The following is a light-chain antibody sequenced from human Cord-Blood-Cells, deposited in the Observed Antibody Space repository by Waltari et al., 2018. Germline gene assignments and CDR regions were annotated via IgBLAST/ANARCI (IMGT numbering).Light chain of an antibody. V-gene: IGKV1-9*01. CDR3: QQLNSYPYT. CDR2: AAS. CDR1: QGISSY. J-gene: IGKJ2*01. Sequence: DIQLTQSPSFLSASVGDRVTITCRASQGISSYLAWYQQKPGKAPKLLIYAASTLQSGVPSRCSGSGSGTEFTLTFSSLQPEDFATYYCQQLNSYPYTFGQGTKLEIK.